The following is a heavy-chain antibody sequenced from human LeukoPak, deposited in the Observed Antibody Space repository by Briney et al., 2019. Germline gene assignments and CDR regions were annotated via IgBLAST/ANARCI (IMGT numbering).Heavy chain of an antibody. CDR2: ISSSSDYI. V-gene: IGHV3-21*01. Sequence: GGSLRLSCAASGFIFSSYSMNWVRQAPGKGLEWVSSISSSSDYIYYADSVKGRFTISRDNAKNSLYLQMNSLRAEDTAVYYCARYMVRGVIKAFGYWGQGTLVTVSS. D-gene: IGHD3-10*01. J-gene: IGHJ4*02. CDR3: ARYMVRGVIKAFGY. CDR1: GFIFSSYS.